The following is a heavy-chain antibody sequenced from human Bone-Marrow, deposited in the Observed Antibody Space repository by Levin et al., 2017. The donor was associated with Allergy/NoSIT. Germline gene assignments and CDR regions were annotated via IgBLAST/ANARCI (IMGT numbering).Heavy chain of an antibody. V-gene: IGHV4-59*03. CDR1: GAFITSYY. Sequence: SETLSLTCSVSGAFITSYYWTWIRQAPGKGLDWVGYVSYSGGPIYNPSLKSRVTITADKYKNQFALTFTSVPAADTAFHYCTRSLGFCDSSMCYGSWFDPLRHGTLVRVS. J-gene: IGHJ5*02. CDR2: VSYSGGP. D-gene: IGHD2/OR15-2a*01. CDR3: TRSLGFCDSSMCYGSWFDP.